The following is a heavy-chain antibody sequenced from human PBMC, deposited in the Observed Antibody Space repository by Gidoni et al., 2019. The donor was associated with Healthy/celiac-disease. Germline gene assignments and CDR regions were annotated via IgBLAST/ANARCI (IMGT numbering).Heavy chain of an antibody. V-gene: IGHV3-21*01. CDR1: GFPFSSYS. J-gene: IGHJ4*02. CDR3: ARDSTLRTAMPF. Sequence: EVQLVESGGGLVKPGGSLRLSCAASGFPFSSYSMNWVRQAPGKGLEWVSSISSSSSYIYYADSVKGRFTISRDNAKNSLYLQMNSLRAEDTAVYYCARDSTLRTAMPFWGQGTLVTVSS. D-gene: IGHD5-18*01. CDR2: ISSSSSYI.